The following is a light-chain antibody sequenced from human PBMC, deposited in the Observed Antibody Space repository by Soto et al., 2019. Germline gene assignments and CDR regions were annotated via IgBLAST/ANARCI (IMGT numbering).Light chain of an antibody. J-gene: IGKJ1*01. CDR1: QSVGSN. CDR3: QQYNNWPRT. V-gene: IGKV3-15*01. Sequence: EIVMTHSPATLSVSPWEVATLSCRASQSVGSNLAWYHQRPGQAPRLLIYDASTRAPGIPARFSGSGSGTEFTPTVSSLQSEDFAVYYCQQYNNWPRTFGQGTKVDIK. CDR2: DAS.